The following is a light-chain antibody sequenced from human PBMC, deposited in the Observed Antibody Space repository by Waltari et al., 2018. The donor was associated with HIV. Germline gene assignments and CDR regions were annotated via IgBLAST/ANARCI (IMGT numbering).Light chain of an antibody. Sequence: DIQMTQPPSSLSASVGDRVTITCRASQSITNYLNWYQQKPGKAPRLLIFAGSSLQSGVPARFSGSGSGTDFTLTITSLQAEDFATYYCQQSYSTPRTFGQGTKLDIK. CDR1: QSITNY. CDR3: QQSYSTPRT. CDR2: AGS. V-gene: IGKV1-39*01. J-gene: IGKJ2*01.